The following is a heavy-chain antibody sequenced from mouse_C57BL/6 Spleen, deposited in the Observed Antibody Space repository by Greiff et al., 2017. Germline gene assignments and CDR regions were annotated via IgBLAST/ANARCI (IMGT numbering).Heavy chain of an antibody. J-gene: IGHJ2*01. Sequence: QVQLKEPGAELVKPGASVKMSCKASGYTFTSYWITWVKQRPGQGLEWIGDIYPGSGSTNYNEKFKSKATLTVDTSSSTAYMQLSSLTSEDSAVYYCARGGLRQGFYFDYWGQGTTLTVSS. D-gene: IGHD2-4*01. CDR2: IYPGSGST. V-gene: IGHV1-55*01. CDR1: GYTFTSYW. CDR3: ARGGLRQGFYFDY.